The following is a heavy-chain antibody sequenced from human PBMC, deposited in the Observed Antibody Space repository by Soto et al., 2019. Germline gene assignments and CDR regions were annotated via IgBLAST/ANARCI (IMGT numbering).Heavy chain of an antibody. J-gene: IGHJ5*02. CDR1: GFTFSSYA. V-gene: IGHV3-30-3*01. Sequence: QVQLVESGGGVVQPGRSLRLSCAASGFTFSSYAMHWVRQAPGKGLEWVAVISYDGSNKYYADSVKGRFTISRDNSKNTLYLQMNSRRAEDTAVYYCARDLWFGEPPWGQGTLVTVSS. CDR2: ISYDGSNK. CDR3: ARDLWFGEPP. D-gene: IGHD3-10*01.